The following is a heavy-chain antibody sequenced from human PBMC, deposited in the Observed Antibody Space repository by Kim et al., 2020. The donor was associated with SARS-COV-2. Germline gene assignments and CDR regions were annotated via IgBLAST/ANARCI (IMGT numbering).Heavy chain of an antibody. CDR1: GFTFSSYA. CDR3: ARDSPHVGARLLWFGELLGMTGFDY. J-gene: IGHJ4*02. V-gene: IGHV3-30-3*01. CDR2: ISYDGSNK. D-gene: IGHD3-10*01. Sequence: GGSLRLSCAASGFTFSSYAMHWVRQAPGKGLEWVAVISYDGSNKYYADSVKGRFTISRDNSKNTLYLQMNSLRAEDTAVYYCARDSPHVGARLLWFGELLGMTGFDYWGQGTLVTVSS.